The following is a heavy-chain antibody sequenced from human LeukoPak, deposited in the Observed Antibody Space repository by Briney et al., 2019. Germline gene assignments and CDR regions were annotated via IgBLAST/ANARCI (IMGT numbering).Heavy chain of an antibody. J-gene: IGHJ4*02. CDR1: GFTFSSYS. V-gene: IGHV3-21*01. Sequence: PGGSLRLSCAASGFTFSSYSMNWVRQAPGKGLEWVSSISSSSSYIYYADSVKGRFTISRDNAKNSLYLQMNSLRAEDTAVYYCARDGSTTVTKRAFDYWGQGTLVTVSS. D-gene: IGHD4-17*01. CDR3: ARDGSTTVTKRAFDY. CDR2: ISSSSSYI.